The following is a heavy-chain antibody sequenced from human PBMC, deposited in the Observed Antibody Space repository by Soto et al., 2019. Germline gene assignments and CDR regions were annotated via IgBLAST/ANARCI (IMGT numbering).Heavy chain of an antibody. CDR1: GFTFSSYA. Sequence: EVQLLESGGDLVQPGGSLRVSCAASGFTFSSYAMSWVRQAPGKGLEWVSTIGDSGDNTYYADSVKGRFTISRDNSNNTLALQMNSLRVEDTAVYFCAKDPGWGGGFDYGGQGTLVTVSS. V-gene: IGHV3-23*01. D-gene: IGHD3-16*01. CDR3: AKDPGWGGGFDY. CDR2: IGDSGDNT. J-gene: IGHJ4*02.